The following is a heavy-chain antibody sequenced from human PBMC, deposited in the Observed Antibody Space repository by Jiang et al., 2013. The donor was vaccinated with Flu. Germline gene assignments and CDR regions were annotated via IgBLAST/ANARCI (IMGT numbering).Heavy chain of an antibody. D-gene: IGHD6-13*01. CDR3: ARNKKGAAAGTIGDYYYYYGMDV. Sequence: QLVESGAEVKKPGSSVKVSCKASGGTFSSYAISWVRQAPGQGLEWMGGIIPIFGTANYAQKFQGRVTITADKSTSTAYMELSSLRSEDTAVYYCARNKKGAAAGTIGDYYYYYGMDVWGQGTTVTVSS. V-gene: IGHV1-69*06. CDR2: IIPIFGTA. CDR1: GGTFSSYA. J-gene: IGHJ6*02.